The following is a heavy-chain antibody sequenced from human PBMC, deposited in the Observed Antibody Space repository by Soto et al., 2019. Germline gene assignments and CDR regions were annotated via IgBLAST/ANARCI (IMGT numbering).Heavy chain of an antibody. D-gene: IGHD1-7*01. V-gene: IGHV3-15*07. Sequence: EVQLVESGGGLVKPGGSLRLSCAASGFTFSDAWMNWARQAPGKGLEWVGRIKSQVYGGPTDYSAPVKGTFTISRDDSTATMYLQMNSLETEDTGVYYCTSHDATEQNFVPYWGQGTLVTVSS. J-gene: IGHJ4*02. CDR1: GFTFSDAW. CDR3: TSHDATEQNFVPY. CDR2: IKSQVYGGPT.